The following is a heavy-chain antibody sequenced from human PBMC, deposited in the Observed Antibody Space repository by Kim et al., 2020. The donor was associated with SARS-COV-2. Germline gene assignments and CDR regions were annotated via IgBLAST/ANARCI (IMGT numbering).Heavy chain of an antibody. Sequence: GGSLRLSCAASGFTFSDYYMSWIRQAPGKGLEWVSYISSSSYTNYADSVKGRFTISRDNAKNSLYLQMNSLRAEDTAVYYCARGGAPRMGYFDLWGRGTLVTVSS. CDR3: ARGGAPRMGYFDL. CDR1: GFTFSDYY. V-gene: IGHV3-11*03. CDR2: ISSSSYT. D-gene: IGHD1-26*01. J-gene: IGHJ2*01.